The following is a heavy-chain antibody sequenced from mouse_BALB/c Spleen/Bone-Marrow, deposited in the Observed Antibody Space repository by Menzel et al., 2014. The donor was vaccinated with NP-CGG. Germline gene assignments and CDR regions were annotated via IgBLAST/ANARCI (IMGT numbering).Heavy chain of an antibody. CDR3: ARRGDYYGAMDY. Sequence: VQLQEIGAELVKPGASVKLSCKASGYIFTNYWMHWVKQRPGQGLSWIGEINPTNGRSNYNEKFKSKATLTVDKSSSTAYMQLSSLTSEDSAVYYCARRGDYYGAMDYWGQGTSVTVST. CDR1: GYIFTNYW. J-gene: IGHJ4*01. D-gene: IGHD1-1*01. V-gene: IGHV1S81*02. CDR2: INPTNGRS.